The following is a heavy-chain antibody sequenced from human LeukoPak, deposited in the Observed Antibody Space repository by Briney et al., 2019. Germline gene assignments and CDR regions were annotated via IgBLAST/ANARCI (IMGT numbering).Heavy chain of an antibody. CDR1: GYTFTSYY. V-gene: IGHV1-46*01. J-gene: IGHJ6*03. CDR2: INPSGGST. Sequence: ASVKVSCKASGYTFTSYYMHWLRQAPGQGLEWMGIINPSGGSTTYAQKFQGRVTMTRDTSISTAYMDLRRLRSDDTAVNYCARVNRYGNNVIYYFYDTDVWGEGSTVTVSS. D-gene: IGHD3-16*02. CDR3: ARVNRYGNNVIYYFYDTDV.